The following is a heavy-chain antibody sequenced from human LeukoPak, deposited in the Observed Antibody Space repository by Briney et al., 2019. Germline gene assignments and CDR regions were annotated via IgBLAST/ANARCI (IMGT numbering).Heavy chain of an antibody. CDR3: ATDSSGWYRFDY. D-gene: IGHD6-19*01. CDR1: GYTLTELS. CDR2: FDPEDGET. J-gene: IGHJ4*02. Sequence: ASVKVSCRVSGYTLTELSMHWVRQAPGKGLEWMGGFDPEDGETIYAQKFQGRVTMTEDTSTDTAYMELSSLRSEDTAVYYCATDSSGWYRFDYWGQGTLSPSPQ. V-gene: IGHV1-24*01.